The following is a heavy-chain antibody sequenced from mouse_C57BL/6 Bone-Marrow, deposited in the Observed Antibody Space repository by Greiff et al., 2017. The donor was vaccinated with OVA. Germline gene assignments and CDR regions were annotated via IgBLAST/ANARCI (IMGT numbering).Heavy chain of an antibody. Sequence: VQLKESGPGLVKPSQSLSLTCSVTGYSITSGYYWNWIRQFPGNKLEWMGYISYDGSNNYNPSLKNRISITRDTSKNQFFLKLNSVTTEDTATYYCARGGIYYDYDVFYWYFDVWGTGTTVTVSS. D-gene: IGHD2-4*01. CDR3: ARGGIYYDYDVFYWYFDV. CDR2: ISYDGSN. J-gene: IGHJ1*03. CDR1: GYSITSGYY. V-gene: IGHV3-6*01.